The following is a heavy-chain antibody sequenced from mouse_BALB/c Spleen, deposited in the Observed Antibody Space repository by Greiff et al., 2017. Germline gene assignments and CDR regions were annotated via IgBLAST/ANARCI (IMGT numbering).Heavy chain of an antibody. CDR1: GFTFSSFG. D-gene: IGHD6-1*01. J-gene: IGHJ3*01. CDR2: ISSGSSTI. CDR3: ASRDSPPWFAF. Sequence: DVMLVESGGGLVQPGGSRKLSCAASGFTFSSFGMHWVRQAPEKGLEWVAYISSGSSTIYYADTVKGRFTISRDNPKNTLFLQMTSLRSEDTAMYYCASRDSPPWFAFWGQGTLVTVSA. V-gene: IGHV5-17*02.